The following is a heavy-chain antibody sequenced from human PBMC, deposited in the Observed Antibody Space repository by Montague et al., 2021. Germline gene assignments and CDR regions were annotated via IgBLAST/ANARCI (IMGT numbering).Heavy chain of an antibody. Sequence: SETLSLTCTVSGGSTSGYWSWIRQPPGKGLEWLGYIYYTGTTKYNPSLRSRVTISVDTSKNQFSLKLSSVTAADTAVYYCARVDDHGHSDYWGQGTLVTVSS. D-gene: IGHD1-1*01. V-gene: IGHV4-59*12. J-gene: IGHJ4*02. CDR2: IYYTGTT. CDR3: ARVDDHGHSDY. CDR1: GGSTSGY.